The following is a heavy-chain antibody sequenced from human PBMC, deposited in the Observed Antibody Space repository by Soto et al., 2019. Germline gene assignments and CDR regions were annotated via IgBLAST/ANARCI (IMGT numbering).Heavy chain of an antibody. Sequence: GGSLRLSCAASGFTFSSYAMNWVRQAPGKGLEWVSTIRTSVGDTCYAASVKGRFTISRDNSKSTVYLHLNSLRAEDTAIYYCAKDPTYDYGYFDSWGQGTLVTVSS. CDR2: IRTSVGDT. V-gene: IGHV3-23*01. CDR1: GFTFSSYA. D-gene: IGHD4-17*01. J-gene: IGHJ4*02. CDR3: AKDPTYDYGYFDS.